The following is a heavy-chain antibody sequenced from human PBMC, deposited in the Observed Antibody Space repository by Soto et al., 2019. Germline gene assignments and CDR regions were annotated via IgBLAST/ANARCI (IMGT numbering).Heavy chain of an antibody. Sequence: QVQLVESGGGVVQPGRSLRLSCAASGFTFNNYDIHWVRQAPGKGLEWGAVIWYEGSDKYYADSVKGRFTISRDNSKNTLYLQMNSLRAEDTAVYYCARGLYGDYVARGSLDYWGQGTLVTVSS. CDR2: IWYEGSDK. CDR1: GFTFNNYD. CDR3: ARGLYGDYVARGSLDY. J-gene: IGHJ4*02. D-gene: IGHD4-17*01. V-gene: IGHV3-33*01.